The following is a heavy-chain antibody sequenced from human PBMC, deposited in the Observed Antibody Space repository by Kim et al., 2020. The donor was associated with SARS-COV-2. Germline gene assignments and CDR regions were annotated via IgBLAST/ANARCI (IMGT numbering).Heavy chain of an antibody. J-gene: IGHJ4*02. CDR3: ARDLRVWDQTLDY. D-gene: IGHD3-16*01. Sequence: YADSVKGRFTISRDNAKNSLYLQMNSLRAEDTAVYYCARDLRVWDQTLDYWGQGTLVTVSS. V-gene: IGHV3-48*03.